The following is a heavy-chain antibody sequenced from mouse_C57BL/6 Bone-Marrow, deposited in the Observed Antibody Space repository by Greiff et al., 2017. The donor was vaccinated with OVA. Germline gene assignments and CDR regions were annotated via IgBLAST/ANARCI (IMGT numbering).Heavy chain of an antibody. V-gene: IGHV1-55*01. D-gene: IGHD2-13*01. CDR1: GYTFTSYW. J-gene: IGHJ4*01. CDR3: ERFWGLRGYYAMDY. CDR2: IYPGSGST. Sequence: VQLQQPGAELVKPGASVKMSCKASGYTFTSYWITWVKQRPGQGLEWIGDIYPGSGSTNYNEKFKSKATLTVDTSSSTAYMQLSSLTSEDSEVYYCERFWGLRGYYAMDYWGQGTSVTVSS.